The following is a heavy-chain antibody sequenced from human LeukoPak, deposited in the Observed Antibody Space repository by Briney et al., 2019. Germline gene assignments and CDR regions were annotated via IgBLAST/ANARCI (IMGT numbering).Heavy chain of an antibody. D-gene: IGHD6-19*01. V-gene: IGHV4-34*01. Sequence: SETLSLTCAVYGGSFSGYYWSWIRQPPGKGLEWIGEINHSGSTNYNPSLKSRVAISVDTSKNQFSLKLSSVTAADTAVYYCANIPQSSGWYEYFQHWGQGTLVTVSS. CDR3: ANIPQSSGWYEYFQH. CDR2: INHSGST. J-gene: IGHJ1*01. CDR1: GGSFSGYY.